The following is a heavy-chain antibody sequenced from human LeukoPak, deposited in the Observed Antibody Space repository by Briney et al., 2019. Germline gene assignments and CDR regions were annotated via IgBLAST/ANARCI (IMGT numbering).Heavy chain of an antibody. CDR3: ARGNTGTFDY. D-gene: IGHD2-8*02. CDR1: GFTFSIFW. Sequence: GGSLTLSCAASGFTFSIFWTHWVRHAPGKGLVWVTRIYSGENSIRYAASATGRFTISRDNYKNTLYQQMKRLRAEDTAVYYCARGNTGTFDYWGQGTLVTVSS. CDR2: IYSGENSI. V-gene: IGHV3-74*01. J-gene: IGHJ4*02.